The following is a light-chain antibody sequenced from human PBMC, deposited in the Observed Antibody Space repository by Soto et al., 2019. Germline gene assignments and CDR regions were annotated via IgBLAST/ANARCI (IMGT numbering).Light chain of an antibody. J-gene: IGKJ1*01. CDR2: DAS. CDR1: QSISSW. V-gene: IGKV1-5*01. CDR3: QQGT. Sequence: DIQMTQSPSTLSASVGDRVTITCRASQSISSWLAWYQQKPGKAPKLLIYDASSLESGVPSRFSGSGSGTEFTLTISSLQPDDFATYYCQQGTFGQGTTGDIK.